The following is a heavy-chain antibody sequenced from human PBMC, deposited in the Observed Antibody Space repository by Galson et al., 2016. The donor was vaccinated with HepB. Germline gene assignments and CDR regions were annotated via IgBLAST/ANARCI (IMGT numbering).Heavy chain of an antibody. CDR2: IIHSGST. CDR1: GGSFSGYY. CDR3: ARGHDLGRWYFDL. J-gene: IGHJ2*01. V-gene: IGHV4-34*01. Sequence: SETLSLTCAVYGGSFSGYYWSWIRQPPGKGLEWIGEIIHSGSTNYNPSLKSRVTISVETSKNQISLKLRSVTAADTAVYYCARGHDLGRWYFDLWGRGTLVTVSS. D-gene: IGHD3-3*01.